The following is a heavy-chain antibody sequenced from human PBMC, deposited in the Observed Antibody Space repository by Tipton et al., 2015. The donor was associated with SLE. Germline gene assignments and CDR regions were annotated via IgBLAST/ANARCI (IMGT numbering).Heavy chain of an antibody. CDR1: GGSISSSDSY. CDR3: ARVGCSNTNCLIRGWDV. CDR2: VYYSGST. D-gene: IGHD2-2*01. Sequence: TLSLTCTVSGGSISSSDSYWAWIRQPPGKGLEWIGNVYYSGSTYCDPSLKSRVTMSVDTSKNQFSLKVNSVTAADTAVYYCARVGCSNTNCLIRGWDVWGQGTTVTVSS. V-gene: IGHV4-39*07. J-gene: IGHJ6*02.